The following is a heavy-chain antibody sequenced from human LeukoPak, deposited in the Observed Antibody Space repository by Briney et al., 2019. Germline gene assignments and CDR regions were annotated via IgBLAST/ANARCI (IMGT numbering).Heavy chain of an antibody. CDR2: IRRKANSYAT. CDR1: GFTFGVSA. CDR3: TRRDCSGGSCYLDY. Sequence: GGSLKLACAASGFTFGVSAVHWVRQASGKGLEWVGRIRRKANSYATACAASVKGRFTISRDDSKNTAYLQMNSLKTEDTAVYYCTRRDCSGGSCYLDYWGQGTLVTVSS. J-gene: IGHJ4*02. V-gene: IGHV3-73*01. D-gene: IGHD2-15*01.